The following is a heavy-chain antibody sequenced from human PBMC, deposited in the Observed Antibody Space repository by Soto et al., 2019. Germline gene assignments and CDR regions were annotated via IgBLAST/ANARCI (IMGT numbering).Heavy chain of an antibody. V-gene: IGHV3-30*18. CDR3: AKEGPIETYLGGCGRDV. CDR2: ISYDGSNK. J-gene: IGHJ6*02. Sequence: QVQLVESGGGVVQPGRSLRLSCAASGFTFSSYGMHWVRQAPGKGLEWVAVISYDGSNKYYADSVKGRFTISRDSSKNTLYLQMNSLRAADGAVYYWAKEGPIETYLGGCGRDVVGQGTTVVFSS. CDR1: GFTFSSYG. D-gene: IGHD7-27*01.